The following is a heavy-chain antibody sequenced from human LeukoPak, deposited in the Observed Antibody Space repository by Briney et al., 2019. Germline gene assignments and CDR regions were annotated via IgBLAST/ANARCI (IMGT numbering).Heavy chain of an antibody. CDR1: GLTLNTYN. J-gene: IGHJ4*02. CDR2: NTSGSIYI. Sequence: GGSLRLFCAASGLTLNTYNMNWAPHARGKGLEEVSANTSGSIYIYYEDSVKGRFTISRDNAKNSLYLQMNSLSAEDKAVYFCTRGRMERDSSCWIDYWGQGTLVTVSS. V-gene: IGHV3-21*01. CDR3: TRGRMERDSSCWIDY. D-gene: IGHD6-13*01.